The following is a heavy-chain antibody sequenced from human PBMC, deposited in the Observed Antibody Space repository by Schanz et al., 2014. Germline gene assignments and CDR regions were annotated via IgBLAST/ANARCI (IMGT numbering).Heavy chain of an antibody. CDR2: ISASGGDT. CDR3: AKDRSWDYDSSGYFDY. Sequence: EVQLVESGGGLIQPGGSLRLSCAASGFTFSSYAMSWVRQAPGKGLEWVSVISASGGDTYYADSVKGRFTISRDNSKNTLYLQMNSLRAEDTAVYYCAKDRSWDYDSSGYFDYWGQGTLVTVSS. V-gene: IGHV3-23*04. CDR1: GFTFSSYA. D-gene: IGHD3-22*01. J-gene: IGHJ4*02.